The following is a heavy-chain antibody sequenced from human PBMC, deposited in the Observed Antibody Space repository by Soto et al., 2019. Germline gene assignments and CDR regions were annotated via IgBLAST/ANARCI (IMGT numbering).Heavy chain of an antibody. D-gene: IGHD6-19*01. J-gene: IGHJ4*02. V-gene: IGHV3-23*01. CDR3: AQVMNSGWYLAY. CDR1: GFTFSDSA. CDR2: ISGSGGTT. Sequence: EVQLLESGGGLVHPGESLRLSCAASGFTFSDSAMSWVRQAPGKGLEWVSAISGSGGTTYYADSVKGRFTISRDNSKNTMYLQVNSLRAEDTAIYYCAQVMNSGWYLAYWGQGTLVTVSS.